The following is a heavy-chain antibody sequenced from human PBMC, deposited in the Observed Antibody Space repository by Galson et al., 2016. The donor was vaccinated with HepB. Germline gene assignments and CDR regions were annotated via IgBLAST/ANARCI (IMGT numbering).Heavy chain of an antibody. Sequence: SLRLSCAASGFIFSNYGMHWVRQAPGKGLEWVAVIWYDGTNQYYADSVKGRFTISRDNSKNTLFLQMTSLRADDTAVYYCARDMVEITTWYYGLDVWGQGTTVTVSS. V-gene: IGHV3-33*01. CDR3: ARDMVEITTWYYGLDV. CDR1: GFIFSNYG. CDR2: IWYDGTNQ. J-gene: IGHJ6*02. D-gene: IGHD3-16*01.